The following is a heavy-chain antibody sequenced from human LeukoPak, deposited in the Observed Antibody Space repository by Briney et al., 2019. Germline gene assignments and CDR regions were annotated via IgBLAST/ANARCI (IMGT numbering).Heavy chain of an antibody. D-gene: IGHD6-19*01. V-gene: IGHV3-23*01. Sequence: QPGGSLRLSCAASGFTVSSNYMSWVRQAPGKGLEWVSAISGSGVTTYYADSVKGRFTISRDNSKNTLYLQMNSLRAEDTAVYYCAKGPLIEVAGTTWDYWGQGTLVTVSS. CDR3: AKGPLIEVAGTTWDY. CDR2: ISGSGVTT. CDR1: GFTVSSNY. J-gene: IGHJ4*02.